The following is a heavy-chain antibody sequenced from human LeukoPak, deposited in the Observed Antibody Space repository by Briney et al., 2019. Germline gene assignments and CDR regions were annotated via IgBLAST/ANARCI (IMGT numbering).Heavy chain of an antibody. Sequence: GGSLRLSCAASGFTFSSYAMSWVRQAPGKGLEWVSVISGSGGSTHYADSVKGRFTISRDNSKKGRFTISRDNSKNTLYLQMNSLRTEDTAVYYCARPVGVTNRVMEDYWGQGTLVTVSS. CDR3: ARPVGVTNRVMEDY. CDR1: GFTFSSYA. CDR2: ISGSGGST. D-gene: IGHD2-8*01. J-gene: IGHJ4*02. V-gene: IGHV3-23*01.